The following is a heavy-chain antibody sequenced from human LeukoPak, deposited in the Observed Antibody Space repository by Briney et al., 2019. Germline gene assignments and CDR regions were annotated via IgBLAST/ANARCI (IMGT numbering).Heavy chain of an antibody. CDR2: IRYDGSNK. V-gene: IGHV3-30*02. CDR3: AKAGQWLVPGFDY. J-gene: IGHJ4*02. D-gene: IGHD6-19*01. Sequence: GGSLRLSCAASGFTFSSYGMNWVRQAPGKGLEWVAFIRYDGSNKYYADSVKGRFTISRDNFKNTLYLQMNSLRAEDTAVYYCAKAGQWLVPGFDYWGQGTLVTVSS. CDR1: GFTFSSYG.